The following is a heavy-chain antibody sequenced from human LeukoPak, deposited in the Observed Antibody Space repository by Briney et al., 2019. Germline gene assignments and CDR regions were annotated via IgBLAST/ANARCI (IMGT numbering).Heavy chain of an antibody. CDR2: INPGGGST. J-gene: IGHJ6*03. D-gene: IGHD2-21*01. CDR1: GYTFTSYY. V-gene: IGHV1-46*01. Sequence: ASVKVSCKASGYTFTSYYMHWVRQAPGQGLEWMGIINPGGGSTSYAQKFQGRVTMTRDMSTSTVYMELSSLRSEDTAVYYCARDPYLRYYYMDVWGKGTTVTVSS. CDR3: ARDPYLRYYYMDV.